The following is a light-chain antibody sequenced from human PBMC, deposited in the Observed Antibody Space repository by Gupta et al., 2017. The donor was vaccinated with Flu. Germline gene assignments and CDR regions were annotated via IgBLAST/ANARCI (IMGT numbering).Light chain of an antibody. CDR1: KSIMYSNGYNY. CDR2: LGY. Sequence: TPGEPACSAGRSSKSIMYSNGYNYLEWYVKKPGQPPQLLIYLGYNRAAGVPERIRGSGSGRDFTLKISRVEAEDGGVDYGRQVLQMPHTFGQGTKLAIK. J-gene: IGKJ2*01. V-gene: IGKV2-28*01. CDR3: RQVLQMPHT.